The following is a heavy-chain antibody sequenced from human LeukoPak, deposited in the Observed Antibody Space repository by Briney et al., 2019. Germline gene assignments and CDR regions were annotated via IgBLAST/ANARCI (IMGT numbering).Heavy chain of an antibody. J-gene: IGHJ4*02. V-gene: IGHV3-23*01. CDR2: ISGSGGST. CDR3: AKDRSGGLTTYYFDY. D-gene: IGHD1/OR15-1a*01. Sequence: GGTLRLSCAASGFTFSSYGMSWVRQAPGKGLEWVSAISGSGGSTYYADSVKGRFTISRDNSKNTLYLQMNSLRAEDTAVYYCAKDRSGGLTTYYFDYWGQGTLVTVSS. CDR1: GFTFSSYG.